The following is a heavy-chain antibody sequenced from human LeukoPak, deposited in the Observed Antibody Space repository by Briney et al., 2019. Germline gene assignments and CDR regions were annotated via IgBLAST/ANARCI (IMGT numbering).Heavy chain of an antibody. CDR1: XXSXXSYY. J-gene: IGHJ5*02. CDR3: ARVGSRGFDP. V-gene: IGHV4-4*07. D-gene: IGHD6-13*01. Sequence: SETLSLXXTXXXXSXXSYYWSWIRQPAGKGLEWIGRIYTSGSTNYNPSLKSRVTMSVDTSKNQFSLKLSSVTAADTAVYYCARVGSRGFDPWGQGTLVTVSS. CDR2: IYTSGST.